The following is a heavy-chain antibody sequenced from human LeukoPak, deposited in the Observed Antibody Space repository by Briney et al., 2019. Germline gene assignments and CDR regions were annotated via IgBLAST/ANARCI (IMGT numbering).Heavy chain of an antibody. J-gene: IGHJ4*02. Sequence: SETLSLTCAVYGGSFSGYYWSWIRQPPGKGLEWIGEINHSGSTNYNPSLKSRVTISVDTSKNQFSLKLSSVTAADTAVYYCAKSDSPPHYFDYWGQGTLVTVSS. D-gene: IGHD3-22*01. CDR1: GGSFSGYY. CDR2: INHSGST. V-gene: IGHV4-34*01. CDR3: AKSDSPPHYFDY.